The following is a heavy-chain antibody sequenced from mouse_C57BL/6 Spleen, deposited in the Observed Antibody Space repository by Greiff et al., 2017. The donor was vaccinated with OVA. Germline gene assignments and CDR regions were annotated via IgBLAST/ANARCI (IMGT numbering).Heavy chain of an antibody. D-gene: IGHD1-1*01. V-gene: IGHV14-4*01. CDR3: TRSSSFAD. CDR1: GFNIKDDY. Sequence: VQLKESGAELVRPGASVKLSCTASGFNIKDDYMHWVKLRPEQGLEWIGWIDPENGDTDYASKFQGKATITADTSSNTADLQLSSLTSEDTAVYYCTRSSSFADWGQATLVTVSA. CDR2: IDPENGDT. J-gene: IGHJ3*01.